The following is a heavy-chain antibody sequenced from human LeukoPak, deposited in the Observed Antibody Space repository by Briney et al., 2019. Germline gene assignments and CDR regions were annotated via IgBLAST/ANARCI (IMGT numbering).Heavy chain of an antibody. CDR1: GYTFTGYY. CDR3: ALSLGYCSSTSCSEDAFDI. Sequence: ASVKVSCKASGYTFTGYYMHWVRQAPGQGLEWMGWINPSSGGTNYAQKFQGRVTMTRDTSISTAYMELSRLRSDDTAVYYCALSLGYCSSTSCSEDAFDIWGQGTMVTVSS. J-gene: IGHJ3*02. V-gene: IGHV1-2*02. CDR2: INPSSGGT. D-gene: IGHD2-2*01.